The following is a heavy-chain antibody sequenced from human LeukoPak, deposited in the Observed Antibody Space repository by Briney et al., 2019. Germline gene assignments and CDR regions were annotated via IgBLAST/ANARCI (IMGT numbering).Heavy chain of an antibody. J-gene: IGHJ4*02. CDR3: AHRLRDSGATAYYYDY. Sequence: SRPTLVNPTQTLTLTCTLSGFSLSSAVGVGWIRQPPGKALEWLALIYWDDDKRYISSLKSRPTIPSDTSKNQVVLTMSNMDPVDTATYYCAHRLRDSGATAYYYDYWGQGILVT. CDR2: IYWDDDK. D-gene: IGHD4/OR15-4a*01. V-gene: IGHV2-5*02. CDR1: GFSLSSAVG.